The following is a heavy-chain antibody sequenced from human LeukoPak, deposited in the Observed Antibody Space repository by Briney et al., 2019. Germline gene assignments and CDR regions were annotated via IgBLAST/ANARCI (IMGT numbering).Heavy chain of an antibody. Sequence: GGSLRLSCAASGFTFSSYWMSWVRQAPGKGLEWVANIKQDGSEKYYVDSVKGRFTISRDNAKNSLYLQMNSLRAEDTVAYYCARDLRYYDFWSGYTFDYWGQGTLVTVSS. CDR1: GFTFSSYW. D-gene: IGHD3-3*01. V-gene: IGHV3-7*01. CDR2: IKQDGSEK. CDR3: ARDLRYYDFWSGYTFDY. J-gene: IGHJ4*02.